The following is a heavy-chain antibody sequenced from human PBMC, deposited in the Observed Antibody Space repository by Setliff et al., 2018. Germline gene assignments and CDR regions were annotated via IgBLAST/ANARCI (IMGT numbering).Heavy chain of an antibody. D-gene: IGHD2-21*02. CDR1: GGSISSGHYY. V-gene: IGHV4-61*02. J-gene: IGHJ4*02. CDR2: IYPSGGT. Sequence: SETLSLTCTVSGGSISSGHYYWNWSRQPAGKGLEWIGRIYPSGGTNYNPSLKRRVTISVDTSKNPFSLKLTSVTAADTAVYYCARDLYCGGHCYQLFDSWGQGTLVTVSS. CDR3: ARDLYCGGHCYQLFDS.